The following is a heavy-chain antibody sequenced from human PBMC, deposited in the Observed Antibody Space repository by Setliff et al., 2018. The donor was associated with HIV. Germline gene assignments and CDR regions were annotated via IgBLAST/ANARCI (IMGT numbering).Heavy chain of an antibody. J-gene: IGHJ3*01. CDR2: MTSDEKTI. CDR3: MRDPGPSVT. D-gene: IGHD3-16*02. V-gene: IGHV3-11*04. Sequence: LSLSCAASGFRFSVYSMNWIRQAPGKGLEWISYMTSDEKTISYADSVKGRFTISRDNGKNSLYLQMNSLRAEDTAVYYCMRDPGPSVTWGQGTMVTVSS. CDR1: GFRFSVYS.